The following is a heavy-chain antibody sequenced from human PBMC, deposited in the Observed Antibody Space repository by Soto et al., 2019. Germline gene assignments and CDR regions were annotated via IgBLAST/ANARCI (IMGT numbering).Heavy chain of an antibody. Sequence: QVQLQESGPGLVKTSQTLSLTCTVSGGSISSGGYYWSWIRQHPGKGLEWIGYIFYTGSTYYNPSLKTQVTCSVDTSKSQFSLKLRSVTAADTAVYYCSRGPIGERFDYWGQGTLVTVSS. CDR3: SRGPIGERFDY. CDR2: IFYTGST. CDR1: GGSISSGGYY. J-gene: IGHJ4*02. V-gene: IGHV4-31*01. D-gene: IGHD3-10*01.